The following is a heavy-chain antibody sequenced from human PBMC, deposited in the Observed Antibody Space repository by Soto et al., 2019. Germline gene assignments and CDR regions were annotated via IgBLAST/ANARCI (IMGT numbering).Heavy chain of an antibody. D-gene: IGHD2-21*02. CDR2: IWYDRSEK. V-gene: IGHV3-33*01. CDR3: ARVGSWGGDCSPSFDY. CDR1: GFTFNYYG. J-gene: IGHJ4*02. Sequence: GSLRLSCAASGFTFNYYGMHWVRQAPGKGLEWVAVIWYDRSEKYYADSVKGRFSISRDNSKNTLYLQMDSLRAEDTAVYYCARVGSWGGDCSPSFDYWGQGALVTVSS.